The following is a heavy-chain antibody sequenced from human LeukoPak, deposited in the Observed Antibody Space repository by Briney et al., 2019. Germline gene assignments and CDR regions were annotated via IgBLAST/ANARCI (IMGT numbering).Heavy chain of an antibody. CDR1: GGSISSGDYY. J-gene: IGHJ4*02. V-gene: IGHV4-30-4*01. Sequence: SQILSLTCTVSGGSISSGDYYWSWIRQPPGKGLEWIGYIYYSGSTYYNPSLKSRVTISVDTSKNQFSLKLSSVTAADTAVYYCARGGGGIVVVPAAILVWGQGTLVTVSS. D-gene: IGHD2-2*02. CDR3: ARGGGGIVVVPAAILV. CDR2: IYYSGST.